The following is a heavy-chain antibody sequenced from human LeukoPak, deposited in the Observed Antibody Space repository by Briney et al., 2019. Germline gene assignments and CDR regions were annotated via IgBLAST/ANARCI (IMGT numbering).Heavy chain of an antibody. Sequence: SAKVSCKASGGTFSSYAISWVRQAPGQGLEWMGGIIPIFGTANYAQKFQGRVTITADESTSTAYMELSSLRSEDTAVYYCARTYYYDSSGYYEYYYYGMDVWGQGTTVTVSS. CDR2: IIPIFGTA. J-gene: IGHJ6*02. V-gene: IGHV1-69*13. CDR3: ARTYYYDSSGYYEYYYYGMDV. D-gene: IGHD3-22*01. CDR1: GGTFSSYA.